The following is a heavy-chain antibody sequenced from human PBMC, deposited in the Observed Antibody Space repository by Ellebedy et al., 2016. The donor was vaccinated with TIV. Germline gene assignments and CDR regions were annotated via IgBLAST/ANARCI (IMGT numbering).Heavy chain of an antibody. Sequence: AASVKVSCKASGGTFSNSAIRWVRQAPGQGLEWLGRIIPILDITNYAQRFQGRVTITADKSTTTAYMELASLTSDDTAVYYCERWGGYSGTFQGPFDFWGQGTLVTVAS. CDR3: ERWGGYSGTFQGPFDF. V-gene: IGHV1-69*04. CDR1: GGTFSNSA. CDR2: IIPILDIT. D-gene: IGHD1-26*01. J-gene: IGHJ4*02.